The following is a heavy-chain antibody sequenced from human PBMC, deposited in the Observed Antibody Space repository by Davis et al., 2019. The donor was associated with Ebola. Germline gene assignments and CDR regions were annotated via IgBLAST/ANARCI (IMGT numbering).Heavy chain of an antibody. J-gene: IGHJ6*02. D-gene: IGHD4-17*01. CDR1: GGSISSYY. CDR3: ARHERDDYGDYVVNYYYYGMDV. CDR2: IYYSGST. V-gene: IGHV4-59*08. Sequence: MPSETLSLTCTVSGGSISSYYWSWIRQPQGKGLEWIGYIYYSGSTNYNPSLKSRVTISVDTSKNQFSLKLSSVTAADTAVYYCARHERDDYGDYVVNYYYYGMDVWGQGTTVTVSS.